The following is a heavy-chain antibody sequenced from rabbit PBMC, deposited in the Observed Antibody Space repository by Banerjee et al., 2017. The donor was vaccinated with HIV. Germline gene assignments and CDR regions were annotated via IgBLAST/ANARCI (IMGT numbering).Heavy chain of an antibody. CDR3: ARETSGGWGDVLYYFRL. Sequence: QEQLEESGGDLVKPGASLTLTCTASGFSFSSSDYMCWVRQAPGKGLQWIACINAYTGKPVYATWAKGRFTISRTSSTTVTLQMTSLTAADTATYFCARETSGGWGDVLYYFRLWGPGTLVTVS. V-gene: IGHV1S45*01. J-gene: IGHJ4*01. D-gene: IGHD4-1*01. CDR1: GFSFSSSDY. CDR2: INAYTGKP.